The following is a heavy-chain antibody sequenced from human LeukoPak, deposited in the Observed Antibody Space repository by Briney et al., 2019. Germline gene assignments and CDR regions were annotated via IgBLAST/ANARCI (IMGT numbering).Heavy chain of an antibody. D-gene: IGHD3-10*01. Sequence: ASVKVSCKASGYSCTSSGFTWVRQAPGQGLEWMGWTSAYTGNTNYAQKLQGRVTMTTVTSTTTAYMELRSLISDDTAVYYCARSYFGSVSFAFDIWGQGTMVTVSS. CDR3: ARSYFGSVSFAFDI. CDR2: TSAYTGNT. J-gene: IGHJ3*02. V-gene: IGHV1-18*01. CDR1: GYSCTSSG.